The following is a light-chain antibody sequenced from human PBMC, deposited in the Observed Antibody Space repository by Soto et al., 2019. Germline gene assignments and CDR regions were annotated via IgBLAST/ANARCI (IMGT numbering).Light chain of an antibody. J-gene: IGKJ5*01. CDR1: QDINKY. V-gene: IGKV1-9*01. Sequence: DRVTITFRASQDINKYLSWYQQKPGEAPKLLIYFVSTLQSGVPSSFSGSGSGTEFTLTISDLQPEDFATYYCQHLTAYPITFGQGTRLEIK. CDR2: FVS. CDR3: QHLTAYPIT.